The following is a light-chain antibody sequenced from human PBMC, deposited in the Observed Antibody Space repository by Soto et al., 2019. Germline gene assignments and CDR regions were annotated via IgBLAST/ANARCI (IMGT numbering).Light chain of an antibody. CDR1: QNIHTH. V-gene: IGKV1-39*01. J-gene: IGKJ5*01. Sequence: DIHMAQSPSSLSSSLVDRVTITCRASQNIHTHLNWYQQKPGKAPKPLIYTASSLHSGVPSRFSGSASGTDFTLTISSLQPEDFATYYCQQGDTTPITFGQGTRLEIK. CDR2: TAS. CDR3: QQGDTTPIT.